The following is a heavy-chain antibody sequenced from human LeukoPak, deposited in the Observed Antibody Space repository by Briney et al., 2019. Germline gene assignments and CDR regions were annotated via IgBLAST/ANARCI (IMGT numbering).Heavy chain of an antibody. Sequence: SETLSLTCAVSGVSIASSGYSWSWIRQPPGKGLEWIGYIYHGGSTYYNPSLKSRVTMSVDRSKNQFSLKLSSVTAADTAVYYCAREPLGPPGAGGINRGNPFDYWGQGTLVTVSS. V-gene: IGHV4-30-2*01. CDR1: GVSIASSGYS. CDR3: AREPLGPPGAGGINRGNPFDY. D-gene: IGHD2-15*01. J-gene: IGHJ4*02. CDR2: IYHGGST.